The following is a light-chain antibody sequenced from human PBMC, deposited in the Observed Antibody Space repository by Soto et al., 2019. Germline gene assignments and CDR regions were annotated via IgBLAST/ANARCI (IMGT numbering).Light chain of an antibody. J-gene: IGLJ2*01. CDR2: DVS. V-gene: IGLV2-14*01. Sequence: QSVLTQTASVSGSPGQSITISCTGTSSYVGYYNYVSWYQQHPGKAPKLMIYDVSHRPSGVSNRFSGSKSGNTASLTISGLQAEDEADYYCSSYTTSSSVVFGGGTKLTVL. CDR1: SSYVGYYNY. CDR3: SSYTTSSSVV.